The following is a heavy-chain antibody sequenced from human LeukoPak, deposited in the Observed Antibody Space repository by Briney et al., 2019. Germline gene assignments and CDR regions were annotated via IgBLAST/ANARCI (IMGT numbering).Heavy chain of an antibody. CDR1: GGSVSGDSYY. CDR3: ARGVRCSGGSCYLLDAFDI. V-gene: IGHV4-61*01. D-gene: IGHD2-15*01. Sequence: PSETLSLTCTVSGGSVSGDSYYWSWIRQPPGKGLEWIGYIYYSGSTNYNPSLKSRVTISVDTSKNQFSLKLSSVTAADTAVYYCARGVRCSGGSCYLLDAFDIWGQGTMVTVSS. CDR2: IYYSGST. J-gene: IGHJ3*02.